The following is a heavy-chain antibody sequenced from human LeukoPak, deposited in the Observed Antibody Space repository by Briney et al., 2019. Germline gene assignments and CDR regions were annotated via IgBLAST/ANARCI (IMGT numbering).Heavy chain of an antibody. V-gene: IGHV3-7*01. CDR2: IKEDGSEK. CDR3: AGSDTIGYTPREWDYWYFDL. Sequence: GGSLRLSCAASGFTFSNYWMSWVRQAPGKGLEWVANIKEDGSEKYYVDSVKGRFTISRDNAKNSLSLQVNSLSAEDTAVYYCAGSDTIGYTPREWDYWYFDLWGRGTLVSVSS. CDR1: GFTFSNYW. D-gene: IGHD3-16*02. J-gene: IGHJ2*01.